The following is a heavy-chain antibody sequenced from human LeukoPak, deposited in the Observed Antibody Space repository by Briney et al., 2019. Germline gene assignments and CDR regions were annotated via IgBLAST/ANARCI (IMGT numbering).Heavy chain of an antibody. CDR3: ARDLRAFDSPAAGGY. CDR2: ISYDGSNK. Sequence: GGALRLSCAASGFTFSSYAMHWVRQAPGKGLEGVAVISYDGSNKYYADSVKGRFTISRDNSKNTLYLQMNSLRAEDTAVYYCARDLRAFDSPAAGGYWGQGTLVTVSS. CDR1: GFTFSSYA. D-gene: IGHD3-9*01. V-gene: IGHV3-30*04. J-gene: IGHJ4*02.